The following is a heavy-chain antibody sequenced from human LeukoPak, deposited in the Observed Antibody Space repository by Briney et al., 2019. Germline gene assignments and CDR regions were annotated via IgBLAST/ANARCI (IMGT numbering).Heavy chain of an antibody. V-gene: IGHV3-74*01. D-gene: IGHD3-10*01. J-gene: IGHJ4*02. CDR1: GFTFSRYW. Sequence: GGSLRLSCAASGFTFSRYWMHWVRQAPGKGLVWVSRINSDGNITNYADSVKGRFTISRDNAKNTLYLQMKSQRAEDTAVYYCARPDYSGSGSYYNELDYWGQGTLVTVSS. CDR3: ARPDYSGSGSYYNELDY. CDR2: INSDGNIT.